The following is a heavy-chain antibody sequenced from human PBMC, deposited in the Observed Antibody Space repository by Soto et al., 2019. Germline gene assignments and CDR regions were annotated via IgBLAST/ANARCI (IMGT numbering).Heavy chain of an antibody. V-gene: IGHV4-4*02. D-gene: IGHD3-10*01. CDR1: GGSISSSNW. J-gene: IGHJ5*02. Sequence: PSETLSLTCAVSGGSISSSNWWSWVRQHPGKGLEWIGEIYHSGSTNYNPSLKSRVTISVDKSKHQFSLKLSSVTAADTAVYYCARETGSGSYYNSGLFDPWGQGTLVTVSS. CDR3: ARETGSGSYYNSGLFDP. CDR2: IYHSGST.